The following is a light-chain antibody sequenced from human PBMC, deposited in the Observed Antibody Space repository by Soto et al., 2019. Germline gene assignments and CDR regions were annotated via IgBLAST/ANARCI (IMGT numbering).Light chain of an antibody. CDR1: SSDVGGYNY. CDR3: SSHAGSINVV. J-gene: IGLJ2*01. V-gene: IGLV2-8*01. Sequence: QSALTQPTSASGSPGQSVTISCTGTSSDVGGYNYVSWYQQHPGKAPKLMIYEVSKRPSGVPDRFSGSKSGNTASLTVSGLQAEDEADYYCSSHAGSINVVFGGGTKLTVL. CDR2: EVS.